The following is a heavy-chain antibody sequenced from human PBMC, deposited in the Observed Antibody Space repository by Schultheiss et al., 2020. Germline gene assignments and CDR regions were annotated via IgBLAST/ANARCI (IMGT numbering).Heavy chain of an antibody. J-gene: IGHJ4*02. D-gene: IGHD3-3*01. CDR3: ARQRDFWLSDDGSFDF. CDR1: GGTFSSYA. Sequence: ASVKVSCKASGGTFSSYAITWVRQAPGQGLEWMGWVSPYNGKTSSAQKFQGRVTMTTDTSTGTAYMELKSLRSDDTAIYYCARQRDFWLSDDGSFDFWGQGTLVTVSS. CDR2: VSPYNGKT. V-gene: IGHV1-18*01.